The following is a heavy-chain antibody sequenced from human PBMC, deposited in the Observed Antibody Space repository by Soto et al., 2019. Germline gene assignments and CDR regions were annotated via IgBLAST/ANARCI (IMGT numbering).Heavy chain of an antibody. Sequence: PXESLTISGKGSGYSFSTHWVGWVRQMPGKGLEWMGIIYPGDSDARYSPSFKGQVTISVDESTTTAFLQWSSLKASDTAMYFCARSQFDYVWGTSGYFDSWGQGTLVTFS. D-gene: IGHD3-16*01. J-gene: IGHJ4*02. CDR1: GYSFSTHW. V-gene: IGHV5-51*01. CDR3: ARSQFDYVWGTSGYFDS. CDR2: IYPGDSDA.